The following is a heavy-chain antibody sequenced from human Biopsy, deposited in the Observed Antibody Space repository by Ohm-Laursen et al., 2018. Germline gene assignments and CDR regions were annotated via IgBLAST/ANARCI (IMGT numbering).Heavy chain of an antibody. V-gene: IGHV4-59*01. CDR1: GDSISRYY. J-gene: IGHJ2*01. Sequence: GTLSLTWTVSGDSISRYYWSWFRQPPGKGLQGIGYVYYTGSTDYNPSLQSRVTISVDTSKNHFSLRLRSVTPADTVIYYCARDRGYYSDRTVPGYFDLWGRGTLVTVSS. CDR3: ARDRGYYSDRTVPGYFDL. D-gene: IGHD3-22*01. CDR2: VYYTGST.